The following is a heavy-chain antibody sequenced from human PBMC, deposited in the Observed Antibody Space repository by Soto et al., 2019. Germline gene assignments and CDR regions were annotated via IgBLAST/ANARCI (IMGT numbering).Heavy chain of an antibody. J-gene: IGHJ6*02. D-gene: IGHD6-19*01. CDR1: GFTFSSSW. V-gene: IGHV3-74*01. Sequence: EVQLVESGGGLVQPGGSLRLSCAASGFTFSSSWMHWVRQAPGKGLVWVSRINSDGSSTSYADSVKGRFTISRDNAKNTLYLQMNSLRAEDTAVYYCARERAVAGLYYYYGMDVWGQGTTVTVSS. CDR3: ARERAVAGLYYYYGMDV. CDR2: INSDGSST.